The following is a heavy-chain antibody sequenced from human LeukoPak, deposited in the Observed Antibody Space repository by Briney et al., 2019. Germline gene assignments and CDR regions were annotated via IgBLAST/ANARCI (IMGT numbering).Heavy chain of an antibody. D-gene: IGHD2-2*01. Sequence: GGSLRLSCVASGFTFSSYGMNWVRQAPGKGMEWVPVISGSGGGTYYADSVKDRLTISRDNSTNTLYLQINSLRAEDTAVSYCTTDPGYCDNTSCYAATLDYWGRGPLVTVSS. V-gene: IGHV3-23*01. CDR1: GFTFSSYG. CDR2: ISGSGGGT. J-gene: IGHJ4*02. CDR3: TTDPGYCDNTSCYAATLDY.